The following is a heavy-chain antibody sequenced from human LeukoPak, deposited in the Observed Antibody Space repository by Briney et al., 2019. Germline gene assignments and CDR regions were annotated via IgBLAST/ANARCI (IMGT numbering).Heavy chain of an antibody. CDR1: GFTFSSYA. J-gene: IGHJ4*02. D-gene: IGHD3-9*01. Sequence: PGGSLKLSCASSGFTFSSYALTCVRQAPGQRPECVSAIRGSGGSTYYEDSVKGRFTISRDNSKNTLYLQMNSLRAEDTAVFFFQAEDGIRDFDWLSIPQYYFDYWGQGTLVTVSS. CDR3: QAEDGIRDFDWLSIPQYYFDY. CDR2: IRGSGGST. V-gene: IGHV3-23*01.